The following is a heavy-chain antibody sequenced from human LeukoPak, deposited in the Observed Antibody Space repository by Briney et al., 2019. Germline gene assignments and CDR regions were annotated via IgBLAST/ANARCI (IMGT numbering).Heavy chain of an antibody. CDR3: AKGATMIVVEGIFDY. V-gene: IGHV3-30*18. CDR2: ISYDGSNK. D-gene: IGHD3-22*01. CDR1: GFTFSSYG. J-gene: IGHJ4*02. Sequence: GGSLRLSCAASGFTFSSYGMHWVRQAPGKGLEWVAVISYDGSNKYYADSVKGRFTISRDNSKNTLYLQMNSLRAEDTAVYYRAKGATMIVVEGIFDYWGQGTLVTVSS.